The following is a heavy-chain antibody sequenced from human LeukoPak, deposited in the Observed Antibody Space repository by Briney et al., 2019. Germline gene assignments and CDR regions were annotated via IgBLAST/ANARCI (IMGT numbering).Heavy chain of an antibody. CDR3: ARDVEQWLVRVYYFDY. D-gene: IGHD6-19*01. V-gene: IGHV3-48*02. CDR1: GFTLSSYS. Sequence: GGSLRLPCATSGFTLSSYSMNWVRQAPGKGLEWISYISSGSTTIYYADSVKGRFTISRDNAKNSLYLQMNSLRDEDTAVYYCARDVEQWLVRVYYFDYWGQGTLVTVSS. CDR2: ISSGSTTI. J-gene: IGHJ4*02.